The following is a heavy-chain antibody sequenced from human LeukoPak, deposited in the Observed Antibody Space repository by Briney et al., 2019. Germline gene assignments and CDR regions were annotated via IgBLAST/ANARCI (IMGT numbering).Heavy chain of an antibody. Sequence: PGGSLRLSCAASGFTFSDYYMTWIRQAPGKGLEWVSYISSSGGYTNYADSVKGRFTTSRDNAKNSLYLQMNSLRAEDTAVYYCARVLGYYGSGTYYPDYWGQGTLVTVSS. CDR2: ISSSGGYT. V-gene: IGHV3-11*05. CDR3: ARVLGYYGSGTYYPDY. CDR1: GFTFSDYY. D-gene: IGHD3-10*01. J-gene: IGHJ4*02.